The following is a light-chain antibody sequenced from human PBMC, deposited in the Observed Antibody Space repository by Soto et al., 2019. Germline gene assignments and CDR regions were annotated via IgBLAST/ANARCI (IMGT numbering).Light chain of an antibody. J-gene: IGLJ7*01. CDR2: DVR. CDR1: SSDVGAYNY. CDR3: CSYAGSYSWV. V-gene: IGLV2-11*01. Sequence: QSALTQPRSVSGSPGQSVTISCTGTSSDVGAYNYVSWYQQHPGKAPKLMIFDVRERPSGVPDRFSGSKFGNTASLAISGLQAEDEAEYFCCSYAGSYSWVFGGGTHLTVL.